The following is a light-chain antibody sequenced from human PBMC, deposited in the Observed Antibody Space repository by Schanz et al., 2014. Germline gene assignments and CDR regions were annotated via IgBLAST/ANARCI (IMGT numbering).Light chain of an antibody. CDR3: QRRSSWPPYT. CDR1: QSVSSSD. Sequence: EIVLTQSPGTLSLSPGERATLSCRASQSVSSSDLAWYQQKPGQAPRLLIYDASNRATGIPTRFSGSGSGTDFTLTISSLEPEDFAVYYCQRRSSWPPYTFGLGTKLEIK. J-gene: IGKJ2*01. CDR2: DAS. V-gene: IGKV3D-20*02.